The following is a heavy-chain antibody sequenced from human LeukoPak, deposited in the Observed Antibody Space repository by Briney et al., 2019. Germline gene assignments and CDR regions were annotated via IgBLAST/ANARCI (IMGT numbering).Heavy chain of an antibody. J-gene: IGHJ6*03. V-gene: IGHV4-34*01. CDR3: ARGRYYGSGSYTTKGYYMDV. CDR2: INHSGST. Sequence: SETLSLTCALYGGSFSGYYWSWIRHPPGQGLEWIGEINHSGSTNYNPSLKSRVTISVDTSKNQFSLKLSSVTAADTAVYYCARGRYYGSGSYTTKGYYMDVWGKGTTVTVSS. CDR1: GGSFSGYY. D-gene: IGHD3-10*01.